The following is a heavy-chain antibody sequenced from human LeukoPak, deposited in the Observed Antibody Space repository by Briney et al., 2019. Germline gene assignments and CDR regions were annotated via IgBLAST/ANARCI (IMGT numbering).Heavy chain of an antibody. CDR1: GFTFSSYS. J-gene: IGHJ4*02. V-gene: IGHV3-21*01. D-gene: IGHD3-16*01. CDR3: ARDHVWGFDY. Sequence: GGSLRLSCAASGFTFSSYSMNWVRQAPGKGLEWVSSISSSSSYIYYADSVKGRFTISRDNAKNSLYLQMNSLRAEDTAAYYCARDHVWGFDYWGQGTLVTVSS. CDR2: ISSSSSYI.